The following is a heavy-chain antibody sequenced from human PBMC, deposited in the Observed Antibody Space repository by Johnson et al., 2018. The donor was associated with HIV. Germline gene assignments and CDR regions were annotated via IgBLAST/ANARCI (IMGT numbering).Heavy chain of an antibody. CDR1: GFTVSSYG. D-gene: IGHD6-13*01. J-gene: IGHJ3*01. Sequence: QVQLVESGGGVVQPGGSLRLSCAASGFTVSSYGMHWVRQAPGKGLEWVAVTWFDGINKYYSDSVKGRFTISRDNSKNTLYLQMNNLRAEDTSVYYCAKDFGSSSWHAFDVWGQGTMVTVSS. CDR3: AKDFGSSSWHAFDV. CDR2: TWFDGINK. V-gene: IGHV3-33*06.